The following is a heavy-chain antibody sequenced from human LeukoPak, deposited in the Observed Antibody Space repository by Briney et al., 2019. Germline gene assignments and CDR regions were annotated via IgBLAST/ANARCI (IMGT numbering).Heavy chain of an antibody. J-gene: IGHJ5*02. CDR3: ARASAYSSSKNPNWFDP. CDR2: IYYSGST. D-gene: IGHD6-13*01. Sequence: SETLSLTCTVSGGSISSYYWSWIRQPPGKGLEWIGYIYYSGSTNYNPSLKSRVTISVDTSKNQFSLKLSSVTAADTAVYYCARASAYSSSKNPNWFDPWGQGTLVTVSS. CDR1: GGSISSYY. V-gene: IGHV4-59*01.